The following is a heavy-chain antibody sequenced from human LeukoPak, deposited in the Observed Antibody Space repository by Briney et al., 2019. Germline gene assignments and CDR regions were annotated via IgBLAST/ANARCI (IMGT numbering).Heavy chain of an antibody. CDR1: GFTFNSYS. V-gene: IGHV3-21*01. CDR3: VRDSGSSYGYYFLH. CDR2: ISSSSSHI. J-gene: IGHJ1*01. Sequence: GGSLRLSCAASGFTFNSYSMYWVRQAPGKGLEWVSSISSSSSHIFYADSVKGRFIISRDNANNSLYLQMNSLRAEDTAVYYCVRDSGSSYGYYFLHWGQGTLVTVSS. D-gene: IGHD1-26*01.